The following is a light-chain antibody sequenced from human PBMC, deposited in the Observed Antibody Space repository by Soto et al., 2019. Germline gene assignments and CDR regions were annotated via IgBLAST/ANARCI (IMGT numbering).Light chain of an antibody. CDR2: GIS. V-gene: IGKV3-20*01. CDR1: QSVTSNY. Sequence: EIVLTQSPDTLALSPGERATLSCRASQSVTSNYLAWYQQKPGQAPRLLIFGISSRATGIPDRFSGSGSGTDFTLTSARLEPEDFAVYSCQQYGSPYAFGQGTKLEIK. CDR3: QQYGSPYA. J-gene: IGKJ2*01.